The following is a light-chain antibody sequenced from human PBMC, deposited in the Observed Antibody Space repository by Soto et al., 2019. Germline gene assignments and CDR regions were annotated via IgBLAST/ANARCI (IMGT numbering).Light chain of an antibody. J-gene: IGKJ4*01. CDR3: QQSYSTPPT. Sequence: DIQMTQSPSSLSASVGDRVTITCRASQSIRSYLNWYQQKPGKAPKLLIYAASSLQSGVLLRFRGSGSGTDFTLTISSLQPEDFATYYSQQSYSTPPTFGGGTKVERK. CDR2: AAS. CDR1: QSIRSY. V-gene: IGKV1-39*01.